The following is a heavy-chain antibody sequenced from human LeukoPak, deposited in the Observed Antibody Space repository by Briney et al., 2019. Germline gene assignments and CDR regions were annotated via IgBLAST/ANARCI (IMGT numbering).Heavy chain of an antibody. CDR2: FDPEDGET. J-gene: IGHJ3*02. V-gene: IGHV1-24*01. CDR1: GYTLTELS. CDR3: ARDRLWDGYKSRDDAFDI. Sequence: ASVKVSCKVSGYTLTELSMHWVRQAPGKGLEWMGGFDPEDGETIYAQKFQGRVTMTEDTSTDTAYMELSSLRSEDTAVYYCARDRLWDGYKSRDDAFDIWGQGTMVTVSS. D-gene: IGHD5-24*01.